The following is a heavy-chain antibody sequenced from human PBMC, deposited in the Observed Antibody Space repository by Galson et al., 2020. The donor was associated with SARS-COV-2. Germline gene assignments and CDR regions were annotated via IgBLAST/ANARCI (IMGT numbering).Heavy chain of an antibody. V-gene: IGHV3-23*01. D-gene: IGHD2-2*01. CDR2: ITSNGKST. CDR3: AKVPCYFSTSCVYVDV. CDR1: GFTFSSYA. J-gene: IGHJ6*03. Sequence: GGSLRLSCAASGFTFSSYAMRWVRQAPGKGLEWVSSITSNGKSTYYADSMSGRFTIYRDNSRNTLLLQMNSLRAEDTAVYFCAKVPCYFSTSCVYVDVWGKGGTLTVS.